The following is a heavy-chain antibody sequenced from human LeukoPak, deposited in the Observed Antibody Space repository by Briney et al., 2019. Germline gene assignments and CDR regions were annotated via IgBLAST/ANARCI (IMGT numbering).Heavy chain of an antibody. Sequence: ASETLSLTCAVYGVSFSGYYWSWIRQPPGKGLEWIGEINHSGSTNYNPSLKSRVTISVDTSKNQFSLKLSSVTAADTAVYYCASWGESSSSWFDPWGQGTLVTVSS. CDR1: GVSFSGYY. CDR2: INHSGST. V-gene: IGHV4-34*01. D-gene: IGHD6-6*01. J-gene: IGHJ5*02. CDR3: ASWGESSSSWFDP.